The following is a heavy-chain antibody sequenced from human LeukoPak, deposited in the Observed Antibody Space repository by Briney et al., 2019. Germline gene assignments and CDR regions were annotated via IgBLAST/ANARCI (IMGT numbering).Heavy chain of an antibody. V-gene: IGHV1-58*02. CDR2: IVVGSGNT. D-gene: IGHD6-19*01. CDR3: AADQGSGWYV. J-gene: IGHJ4*02. Sequence: GASVKVSGKASGFTFTSSAMQWVRQARGQRLEWIGWIVVGSGNTNYAQEFQERVTITRDMSTSTAYMELSSLRSEDTAVYYCAADQGSGWYVWGQGALVTVSS. CDR1: GFTFTSSA.